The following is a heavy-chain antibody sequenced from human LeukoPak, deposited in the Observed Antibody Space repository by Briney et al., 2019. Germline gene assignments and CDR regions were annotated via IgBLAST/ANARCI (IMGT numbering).Heavy chain of an antibody. Sequence: SESLSLTCTVSGGSVSSGSYYWSWIRQPPGKGLEWIGYIYYSGSTNYNPSPKRRVTISVDTSKNQFSLKLSSVTAADTAVYYCARKYSYGPNDAFDIWGQGTMVTVSS. D-gene: IGHD5-18*01. J-gene: IGHJ3*02. CDR3: ARKYSYGPNDAFDI. CDR1: GGSVSSGSYY. V-gene: IGHV4-61*01. CDR2: IYYSGST.